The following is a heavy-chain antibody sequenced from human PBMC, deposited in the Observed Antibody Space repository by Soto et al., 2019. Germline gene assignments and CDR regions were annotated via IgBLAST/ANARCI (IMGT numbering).Heavy chain of an antibody. D-gene: IGHD5-12*01. Sequence: EVQLVESGGGLVQPGRSLRLSCAASGFTFDDYAMHWVRQAPGKGLEWVSGISWNSGSIGYADSVKGRFTISRDNAKNSLYLQMNSLRAEDTALYYCAKDSFSGYGGQATRFDYWGQGTLVTVSS. J-gene: IGHJ4*02. CDR1: GFTFDDYA. CDR2: ISWNSGSI. V-gene: IGHV3-9*01. CDR3: AKDSFSGYGGQATRFDY.